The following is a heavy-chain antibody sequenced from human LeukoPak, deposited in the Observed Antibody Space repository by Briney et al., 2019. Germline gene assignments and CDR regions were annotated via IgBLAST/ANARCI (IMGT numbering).Heavy chain of an antibody. CDR2: IVPILGIA. J-gene: IGHJ1*01. D-gene: IGHD3-22*01. CDR1: GGTFSSYA. V-gene: IGHV1-69*04. CDR3: AVAYYYDSSYFQH. Sequence: SVKVSCKASGGTFSSYAISWVRQAPGQGLEWMGRIVPILGIANYAQKFQGRVTITADKSTSTAYMELSSLRSEDTAVYYCAVAYYYDSSYFQHWGQGTLVTVSS.